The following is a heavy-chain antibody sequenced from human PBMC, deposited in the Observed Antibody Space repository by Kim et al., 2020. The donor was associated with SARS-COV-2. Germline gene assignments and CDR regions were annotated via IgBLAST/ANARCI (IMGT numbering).Heavy chain of an antibody. D-gene: IGHD3-16*01. Sequence: SETLSLTCTVSGGSISSSSYYWGWIRQPPGKGLEWIGSIYYSGSTYYNPSLKSRVTISVDTSKNQFSLKLSSVTAADTAVYYCARHSRRITFGEPDGAFDIWGQGTMVTVSS. CDR3: ARHSRRITFGEPDGAFDI. V-gene: IGHV4-39*01. J-gene: IGHJ3*02. CDR1: GGSISSSSYY. CDR2: IYYSGST.